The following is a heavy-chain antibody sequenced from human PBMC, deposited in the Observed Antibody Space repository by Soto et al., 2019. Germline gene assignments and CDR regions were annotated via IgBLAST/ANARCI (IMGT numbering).Heavy chain of an antibody. D-gene: IGHD2-2*01. J-gene: IGHJ6*04. CDR2: ISTTSTYT. V-gene: IGHV3-21*01. CDR1: GFTFSRYY. Sequence: PGGSLRLSCAASGFTFSRYYMNWVRQAPGKGLEWVSSISTTSTYTHYADSLKGRFTISRDNAKKLLYLQMDSLRAEDTAVYYCARDDGLSSTNVKACDIRGKETKVTVSS. CDR3: ARDDGLSSTNVKACDI.